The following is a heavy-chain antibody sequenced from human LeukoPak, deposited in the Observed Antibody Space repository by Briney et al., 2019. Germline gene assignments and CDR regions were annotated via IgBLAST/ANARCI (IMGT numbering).Heavy chain of an antibody. J-gene: IGHJ4*02. Sequence: PGGSLRLSCAASGFTFSTYGMHWVRQAPGKGLEWVAVISYDGSNKYYADSVKGRFTISRDNSKNTLYLQMNSLRAEDTAVYYCAKGVDEQQLFDYWGQGTLVTVSS. CDR3: AKGVDEQQLFDY. CDR2: ISYDGSNK. D-gene: IGHD6-13*01. CDR1: GFTFSTYG. V-gene: IGHV3-30*18.